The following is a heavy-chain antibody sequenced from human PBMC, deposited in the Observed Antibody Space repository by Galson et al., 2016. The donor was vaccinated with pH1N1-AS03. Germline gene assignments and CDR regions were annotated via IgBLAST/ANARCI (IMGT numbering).Heavy chain of an antibody. CDR3: ARPYGGGY. D-gene: IGHD4-23*01. CDR2: IYHRGYT. Sequence: ETLSLTCDIQGGSLSGYYWGWIRQPPGKGLEWIASIYHRGYTHYNPSLQSRVTISMDVAKNQFFLEMRSVSAADTAVYYCARPYGGGYWGQGTRVTVSS. V-gene: IGHV4-34*01. CDR1: GGSLSGYY. J-gene: IGHJ4*02.